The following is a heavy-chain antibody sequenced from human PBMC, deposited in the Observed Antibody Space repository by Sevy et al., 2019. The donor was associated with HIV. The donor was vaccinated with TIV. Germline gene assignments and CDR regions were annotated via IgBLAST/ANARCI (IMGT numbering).Heavy chain of an antibody. CDR1: GYTLSQLS. V-gene: IGHV1-24*01. CDR2: LDPEDGET. J-gene: IGHJ4*02. D-gene: IGHD3-22*01. Sequence: ASVKVSCKVSGYTLSQLSMHWVRQAPGKGLEWMGRLDPEDGETIFAQKFQGRVTMTEDTFTDTAYMELSSLRSEDTAVYYCASAREYYEDNSGYLDYWGQGTLVTVSS. CDR3: ASAREYYEDNSGYLDY.